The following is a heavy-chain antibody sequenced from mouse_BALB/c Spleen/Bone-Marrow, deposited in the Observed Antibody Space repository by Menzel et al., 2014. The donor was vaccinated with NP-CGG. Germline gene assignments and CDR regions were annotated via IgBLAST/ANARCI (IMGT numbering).Heavy chain of an antibody. V-gene: IGHV5-4*02. CDR2: ISNGGSYT. Sequence: EVQVVESGGGLMKPGGSLKLSCAASGFTFSDYYMYWVRQTPEKRLEWVATISNGGSYTYYPDSVKGRFTISRDNAKNNLYLQMSSLKSEDTAMYYCARDSLYYYGSSYGYFDVWGAGTRSPSPQ. CDR3: ARDSLYYYGSSYGYFDV. D-gene: IGHD1-1*01. CDR1: GFTFSDYY. J-gene: IGHJ1*01.